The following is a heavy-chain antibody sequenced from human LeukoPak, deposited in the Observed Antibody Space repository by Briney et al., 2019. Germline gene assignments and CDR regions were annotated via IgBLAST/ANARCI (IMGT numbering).Heavy chain of an antibody. D-gene: IGHD6-6*01. J-gene: IGHJ5*02. V-gene: IGHV3-74*01. Sequence: TGGSLRLSCAASGFSFRTHWMHWVRQAPGKGLVWVSRIKDDGRTTAYADSVKGRFTISRDSAKDILYLQMNNLRAEDTALYYCVRDTSIAARPSWFDPWGQGTLVTLST. CDR1: GFSFRTHW. CDR3: VRDTSIAARPSWFDP. CDR2: IKDDGRTT.